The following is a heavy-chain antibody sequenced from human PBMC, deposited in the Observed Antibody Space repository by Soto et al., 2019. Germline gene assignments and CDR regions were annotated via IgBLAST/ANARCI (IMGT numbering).Heavy chain of an antibody. CDR2: IYSIGTT. J-gene: IGHJ2*01. V-gene: IGHV4-31*03. Sequence: QVQLQEAGPGLVKPSETLSLKCSGSGASILRGGYYWPWIRQHPGKGLEWIGYIYSIGTTFYNPSLKSRVSISVDVSKNLFSLTLTSATAAATAGYYCARRQKSAPNVHWFFDLWGRGTLDIVSA. CDR3: ARRQKSAPNVHWFFDL. D-gene: IGHD6-6*01. CDR1: GASILRGGYY.